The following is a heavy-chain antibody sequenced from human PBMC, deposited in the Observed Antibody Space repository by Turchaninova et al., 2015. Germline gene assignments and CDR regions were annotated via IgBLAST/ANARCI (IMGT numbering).Heavy chain of an antibody. CDR2: INPIFGKE. Sequence: QVQLVQSGAEGKEQGPRLQVPHKGYGSNLSHDDSSGGDKAPGKGPEWMGGINPIFGKENYEKKFQGRGTITADESTSTAYMELSSLRSEDTAVYYCARDALPGVYYGMDVWGQGTTVTVSS. J-gene: IGHJ6*02. CDR3: ARDALPGVYYGMDV. V-gene: IGHV1-69*01. CDR1: GSNLSHDD. D-gene: IGHD2-8*01.